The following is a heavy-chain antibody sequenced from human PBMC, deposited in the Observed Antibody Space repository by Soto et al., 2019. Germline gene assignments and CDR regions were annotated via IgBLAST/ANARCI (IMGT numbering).Heavy chain of an antibody. V-gene: IGHV1-18*01. CDR1: GYTFTNFG. J-gene: IGHJ4*02. D-gene: IGHD2-15*01. CDR3: VRDLRDYCCDVGYFDD. CDR2: ISPETGKT. Sequence: QVQLVQSGAEVKRPGASVKVSCTASGYTFTNFGVPWVRQAPGQGLEWMSWISPETGKTYCARKLQGRVTMTTDTSTNTAYMELWSLRSDDTAVYYCVRDLRDYCCDVGYFDDWGQGTLVSVSS.